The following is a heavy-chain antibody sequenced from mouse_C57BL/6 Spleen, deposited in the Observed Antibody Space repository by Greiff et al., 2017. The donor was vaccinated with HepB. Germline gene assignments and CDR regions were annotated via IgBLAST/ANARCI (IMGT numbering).Heavy chain of an antibody. CDR2: ISSGGSYT. V-gene: IGHV5-6*01. D-gene: IGHD4-1*01. CDR3: ASLTGYAMDY. Sequence: EVQGVESGGDLVKPGGSLKLSCAASGFTFSSYGMSWVRQTPDKRLEWVATISSGGSYTYYPDSVKGRFTISRDNAKNTLYLQMSSLKSEDTAMYYCASLTGYAMDYWGQGTSVTVSS. J-gene: IGHJ4*01. CDR1: GFTFSSYG.